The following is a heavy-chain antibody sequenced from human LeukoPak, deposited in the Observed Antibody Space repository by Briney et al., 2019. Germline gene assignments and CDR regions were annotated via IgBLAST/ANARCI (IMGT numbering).Heavy chain of an antibody. J-gene: IGHJ6*03. CDR2: IYHSGST. V-gene: IGHV4-30-2*01. CDR1: GGSISSGGYS. Sequence: SETLSLTCAVPGGSISSGGYSWSWIRQPPGKGLEWIGYIYHSGSTYYNPSLKSRVTMSVDTSKNQFSLKLGSVTAADTAVYYCARDRVIAAAPRTYYYYTDVWGNGTTVTVSS. CDR3: ARDRVIAAAPRTYYYYTDV. D-gene: IGHD6-13*01.